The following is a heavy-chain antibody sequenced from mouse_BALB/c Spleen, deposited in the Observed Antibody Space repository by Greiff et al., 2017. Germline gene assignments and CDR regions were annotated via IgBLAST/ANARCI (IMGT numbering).Heavy chain of an antibody. D-gene: IGHD2-14*01. CDR3: AREDVRRAWFAY. J-gene: IGHJ3*01. V-gene: IGHV1-9*01. CDR1: GYTFSSYW. Sequence: QVQLQQSGAELMKPGASVKISCKATGYTFSSYWIEWVKQRPGHGLEWIGEILPGSGSTNYNEKFKGKATFTADTSSNTAYMQLSSLTSEDSAVYYCAREDVRRAWFAYWGQGTLVTVSA. CDR2: ILPGSGST.